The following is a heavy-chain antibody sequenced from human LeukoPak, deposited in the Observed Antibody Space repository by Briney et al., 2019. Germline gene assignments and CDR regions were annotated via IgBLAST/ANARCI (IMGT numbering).Heavy chain of an antibody. CDR3: AREGSIAVAADY. D-gene: IGHD6-19*01. J-gene: IGHJ4*02. CDR2: INSDGSST. CDR1: GFTFSSYA. V-gene: IGHV3-74*01. Sequence: PGGSLRLSCAASGFTFSSYAMSWVRQAPGKGLVWVSRINSDGSSTSYADSVKGRFTISRDNAKNTLYLQMNSLRAEDTAVYYCAREGSIAVAADYWGQGTLVTVSS.